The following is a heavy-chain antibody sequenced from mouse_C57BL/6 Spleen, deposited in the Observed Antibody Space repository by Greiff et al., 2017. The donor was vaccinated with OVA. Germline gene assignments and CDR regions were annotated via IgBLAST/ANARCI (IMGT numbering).Heavy chain of an antibody. Sequence: EVQLQQSGPELVKPGASVKMSCKASGYTFTDYNMLWVKQSHGKSLEWIGYINPNNGGTSYNQKFKGKATLTVNKSSSTAYMELRSLTSEDSAVYYCARIPNYYGSSYGYWGQGTTLTVSS. V-gene: IGHV1-22*01. CDR1: GYTFTDYN. J-gene: IGHJ2*01. D-gene: IGHD1-1*01. CDR3: ARIPNYYGSSYGY. CDR2: INPNNGGT.